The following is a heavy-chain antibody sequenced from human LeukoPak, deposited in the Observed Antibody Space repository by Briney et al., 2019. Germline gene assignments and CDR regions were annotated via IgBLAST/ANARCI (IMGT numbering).Heavy chain of an antibody. Sequence: SVKVSCKASGGTFSSYAISWVRQAPGQGLEWMGRIIPILGIANYAQKFQGRVTITADESTSTAYMELSSLRSEDTAVYYCARASRYYDSSGSSEDYMDVWGKGTTVTVSS. D-gene: IGHD3-22*01. CDR3: ARASRYYDSSGSSEDYMDV. V-gene: IGHV1-69*04. CDR1: GGTFSSYA. CDR2: IIPILGIA. J-gene: IGHJ6*03.